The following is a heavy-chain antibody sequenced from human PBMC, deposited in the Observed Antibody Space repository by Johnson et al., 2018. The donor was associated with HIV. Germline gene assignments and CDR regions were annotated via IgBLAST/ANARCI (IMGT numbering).Heavy chain of an antibody. CDR3: AREGIWYCSGGSCYGAFDI. CDR1: GFTFSSYG. J-gene: IGHJ3*02. D-gene: IGHD2-15*01. V-gene: IGHV3-30*03. CDR2: ISYDGSNK. Sequence: QVQLVESGGGVVQPGRSLRLSCAASGFTFSSYGMHWVRQAPGKGLEWVAVISYDGSNKYYADSVKGRFTISSDNSKNTLYLQMNSLRADDTAVYYCAREGIWYCSGGSCYGAFDIWGQGTMVTVSS.